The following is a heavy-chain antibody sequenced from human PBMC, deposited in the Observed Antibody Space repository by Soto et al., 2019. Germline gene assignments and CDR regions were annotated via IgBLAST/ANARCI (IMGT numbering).Heavy chain of an antibody. CDR2: ISAYKGNT. D-gene: IGHD3-9*01. J-gene: IGHJ6*02. CDR3: ARDILPGIYGMDV. Sequence: QVQLVQSGAEVKKPGASVKVSCKASGYTFTSYGISWVRQAPGQGLEWIGWISAYKGNTNYAQKLQGRVTMTTDTSTGTAYMELRSLKSDDTAVYYFARDILPGIYGMDVWGQGTTVTVSS. CDR1: GYTFTSYG. V-gene: IGHV1-18*04.